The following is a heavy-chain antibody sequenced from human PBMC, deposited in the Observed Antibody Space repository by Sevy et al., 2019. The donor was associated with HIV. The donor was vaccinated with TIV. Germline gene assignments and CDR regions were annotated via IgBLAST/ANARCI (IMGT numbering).Heavy chain of an antibody. V-gene: IGHV3-11*01. J-gene: IGHJ4*02. CDR3: VGLPYSSTYSWSYYFDY. D-gene: IGHD5-18*01. Sequence: GGSLRLSCAASGFTFSDYYMSWIRQAPGKGLEWFSSISSSHNATKYADSVKGRFAISRDNAKKSLYLQMNSLRAEDTAMYFCVGLPYSSTYSWSYYFDYWGLGTLVTVSS. CDR2: ISSSHNAT. CDR1: GFTFSDYY.